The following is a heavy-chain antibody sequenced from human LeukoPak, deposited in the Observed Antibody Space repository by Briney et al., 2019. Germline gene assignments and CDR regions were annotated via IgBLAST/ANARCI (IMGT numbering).Heavy chain of an antibody. J-gene: IGHJ5*02. Sequence: SETLSLTCAVSGGSISTGDYYWSWIRQPPGRGLEWIGYIYYSGSTYYNPSLKSRVTLSVDTSKNQFSLNLSSVTAADTAVHYCARATYQVVSRWFDPWGQGTLVTVSS. V-gene: IGHV4-30-4*01. CDR3: ARATYQVVSRWFDP. D-gene: IGHD2-2*01. CDR2: IYYSGST. CDR1: GGSISTGDYY.